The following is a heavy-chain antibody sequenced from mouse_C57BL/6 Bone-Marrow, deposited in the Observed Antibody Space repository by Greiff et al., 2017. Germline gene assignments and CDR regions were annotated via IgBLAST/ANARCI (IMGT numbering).Heavy chain of an antibody. CDR3: AGRFAY. Sequence: VQLQQSGPELVKPGASVKISCKASGYTFTDYYMNWVKQSHGKSLEWIGDINPNNGGTSYNQKFKGKATLTVDKSSSTAYMELRSLTSEDSAGYYCAGRFAYWGQGTLVTVSA. CDR1: GYTFTDYY. V-gene: IGHV1-26*01. J-gene: IGHJ3*01. CDR2: INPNNGGT.